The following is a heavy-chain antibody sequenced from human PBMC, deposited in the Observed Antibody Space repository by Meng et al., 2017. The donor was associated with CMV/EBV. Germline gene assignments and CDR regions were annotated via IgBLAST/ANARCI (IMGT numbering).Heavy chain of an antibody. J-gene: IGHJ4*02. CDR1: GASISSGGYY. CDR3: ARGVGYGDQFDY. CDR2: SHYSGSA. Sequence: CPVSGASISSGGYYWSWIRQHPGKGLEWIGNSHYSGSAYYNPSLKSRLTISVDTSKNQLSLKLSSVTAADTAVYYCARGVGYGDQFDYWGQGTLVTVSS. V-gene: IGHV4-31*03. D-gene: IGHD4-17*01.